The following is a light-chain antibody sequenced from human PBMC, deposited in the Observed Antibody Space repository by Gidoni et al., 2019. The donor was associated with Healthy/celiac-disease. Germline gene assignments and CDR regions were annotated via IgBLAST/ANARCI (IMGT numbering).Light chain of an antibody. CDR2: GAS. V-gene: IGKV3-15*01. CDR3: QHYNNWPPFT. Sequence: EIVMTQSPATLSVSPGERATLSCRASQSVSSNLAWYQQKPGQAPRLLIYGASTRATGLPARFSGSGSGTEFTLTISSLQSEDFAVYYCQHYNNWPPFTFGPXTKVDIK. CDR1: QSVSSN. J-gene: IGKJ3*01.